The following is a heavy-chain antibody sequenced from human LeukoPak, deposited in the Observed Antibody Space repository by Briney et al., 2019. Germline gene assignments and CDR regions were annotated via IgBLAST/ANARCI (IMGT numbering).Heavy chain of an antibody. V-gene: IGHV4-39*01. D-gene: IGHD5-12*01. CDR2: IYYSGST. J-gene: IGHJ4*02. CDR3: AEGYSGYVQGTRFDY. Sequence: PSETLSLTCTVSGGSISSSSYYWGWIRQPPGKGLEWIGSIYYSGSTYYNPSLKSRVTISVDTSKNQFSLKLSSVTAADTAVYYCAEGYSGYVQGTRFDYWGQGTLVTVSS. CDR1: GGSISSSSYY.